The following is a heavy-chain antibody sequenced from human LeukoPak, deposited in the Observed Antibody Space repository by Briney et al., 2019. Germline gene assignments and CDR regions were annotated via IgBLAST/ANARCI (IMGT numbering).Heavy chain of an antibody. CDR1: GFTFSSYG. V-gene: IGHV3-30*02. D-gene: IGHD3-10*01. Sequence: GGSLRLSCAASGFTFSSYGMHWVRQAPGKGLEWVAYLRYDGSNKYYADSVKGRFTISRDNSKNTLYLQMNSLRDEDTAVYYCALLRGGYYGSGSSYWGQGTLVTVSS. J-gene: IGHJ4*02. CDR2: LRYDGSNK. CDR3: ALLRGGYYGSGSSY.